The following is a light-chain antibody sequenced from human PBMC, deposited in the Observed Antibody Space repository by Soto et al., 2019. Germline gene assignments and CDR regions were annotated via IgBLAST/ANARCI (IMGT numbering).Light chain of an antibody. CDR2: WAS. CDR1: QSVLYSSTNKNY. V-gene: IGKV4-1*01. CDR3: QQYYSTPLT. J-gene: IGKJ4*01. Sequence: DIVMTPSPDSLAVSLGERATINCKSSQSVLYSSTNKNYLAWYQQKPGQPPKLLIYWASTRESGVPDRFSGSGSGTDFTLTISSLQAEDVAVYYCQQYYSTPLTFGGGTKVEIK.